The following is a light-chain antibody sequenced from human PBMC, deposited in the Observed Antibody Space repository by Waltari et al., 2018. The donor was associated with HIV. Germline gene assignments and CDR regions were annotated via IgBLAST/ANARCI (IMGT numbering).Light chain of an antibody. CDR1: QGINNF. V-gene: IGKV1-16*01. Sequence: DIQMTQSPSSLSASVGDRVTITCRASQGINNFLAWFQQKPGKAPKSLIYAASNLQSGVPSRFSGSVSGTDFTLTISSLQPEDFATYYCQQYYSFPITFGGGTNVEIK. CDR2: AAS. J-gene: IGKJ4*01. CDR3: QQYYSFPIT.